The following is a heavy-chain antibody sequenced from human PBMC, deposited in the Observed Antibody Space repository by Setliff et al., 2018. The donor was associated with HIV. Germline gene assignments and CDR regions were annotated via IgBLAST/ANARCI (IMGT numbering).Heavy chain of an antibody. CDR3: ARRGVGTSDAFDL. D-gene: IGHD2-8*01. V-gene: IGHV1-2*06. J-gene: IGHJ3*01. Sequence: VASVKVSCKASGYTFTGYYIHWVRQAPGQGLEWVGRINPNSGDTNYAQKFQGRVTMTRDTSINTAYMDLGRLRSDDTAVYYCARRGVGTSDAFDLWGQGTMVTVS. CDR2: INPNSGDT. CDR1: GYTFTGYY.